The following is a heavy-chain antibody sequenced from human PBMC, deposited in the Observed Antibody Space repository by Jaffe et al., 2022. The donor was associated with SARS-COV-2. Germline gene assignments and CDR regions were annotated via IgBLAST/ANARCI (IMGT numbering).Heavy chain of an antibody. CDR2: IYTSGST. CDR3: ARGSSSSSWYYYYGMDV. V-gene: IGHV4-61*02. CDR1: GGSISSGSYY. J-gene: IGHJ6*02. D-gene: IGHD6-6*01. Sequence: QVQLQESGPGLVKPSQTLSLTCTVSGGSISSGSYYWSWIRQPAGKGLEWIGRIYTSGSTNYNPSLKSRVTISVDTSKNQFSLKLSSVTAADTAVYYCARGSSSSSWYYYYGMDVWGQGTTVTVSS.